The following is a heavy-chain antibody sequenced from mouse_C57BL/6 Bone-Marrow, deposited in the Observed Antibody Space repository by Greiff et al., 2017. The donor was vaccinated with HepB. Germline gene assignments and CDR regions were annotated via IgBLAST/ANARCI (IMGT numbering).Heavy chain of an antibody. V-gene: IGHV1-55*01. Sequence: QVQLKQPGAELVKPGASVKMSCKASGYTFTSYWITWVKQRPGQGLEWIGDIYPGSGSTNYNEKFKSKATLTVDTSSSTAYMQLSSLTSEDSAVYHCATAGYGSSSWFAYWGQGTLVTVSA. D-gene: IGHD1-1*01. CDR3: ATAGYGSSSWFAY. CDR2: IYPGSGST. J-gene: IGHJ3*01. CDR1: GYTFTSYW.